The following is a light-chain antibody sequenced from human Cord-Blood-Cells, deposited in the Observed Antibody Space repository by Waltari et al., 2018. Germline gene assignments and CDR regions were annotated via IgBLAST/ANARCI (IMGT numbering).Light chain of an antibody. CDR1: SSDVGGYTY. J-gene: IGLJ3*02. CDR3: CSYAGSYTWV. Sequence: SALTQPRSVSGSPGQSVTIPCTGTSSDVGGYTYVSCYQQHPGKAPKLMLYDVSKRASGLPDRFSGSKSGNTASLTISGLQAEDEADSYSCSYAGSYTWVVGGGTKLTVL. V-gene: IGLV2-11*01. CDR2: DVS.